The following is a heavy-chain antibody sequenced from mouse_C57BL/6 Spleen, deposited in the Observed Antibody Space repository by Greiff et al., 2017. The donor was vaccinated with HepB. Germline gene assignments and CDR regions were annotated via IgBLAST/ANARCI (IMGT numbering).Heavy chain of an antibody. D-gene: IGHD1-1*01. J-gene: IGHJ1*03. V-gene: IGHV1-82*01. CDR3: ARRDYHGSSQLGYFDV. Sequence: VQLQQSGPELVKPGASVKISCKASSYAFSSSWMNWVKQRPGKGLEWIGRIYPGDGDTNYNGKFKGKATLTADKSSSTAYMQLSSLTSEDSAVYFCARRDYHGSSQLGYFDVWGTGTTVTVSS. CDR1: SYAFSSSW. CDR2: IYPGDGDT.